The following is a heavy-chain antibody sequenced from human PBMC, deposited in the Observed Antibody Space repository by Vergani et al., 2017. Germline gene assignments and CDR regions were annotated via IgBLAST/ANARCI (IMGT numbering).Heavy chain of an antibody. J-gene: IGHJ4*02. CDR3: AKVFIRGYSPWDY. V-gene: IGHV3-9*01. CDR2: ISWNSGSI. CDR1: GFTFDDYA. D-gene: IGHD5-12*01. Sequence: EVQLVESGGGLVQPGRSLRLSCAASGFTFDDYAMHWVRQAPGKGLEWVSGISWNSGSIGYADSVKGRFTISRDNAKNSLYLQMNSLRAEDTAVYYCAKVFIRGYSPWDYWGQGTLVTVSS.